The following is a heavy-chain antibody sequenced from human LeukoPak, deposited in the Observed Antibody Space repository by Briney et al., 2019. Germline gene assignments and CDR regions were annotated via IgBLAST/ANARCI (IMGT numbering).Heavy chain of an antibody. J-gene: IGHJ4*02. V-gene: IGHV3-7*04. CDR2: IKEDGSEY. D-gene: IGHD5-18*01. CDR3: ARGQVWLDY. Sequence: GGSLRLSCRASGFTFNNYWMPWVRQAPGKRLEWVANIKEDGSEYDYVDSVKGRFTISRDNAKNSLYLQMNSLRVEDTAVYYCARGQVWLDYWGQGTLVTVSS. CDR1: GFTFNNYW.